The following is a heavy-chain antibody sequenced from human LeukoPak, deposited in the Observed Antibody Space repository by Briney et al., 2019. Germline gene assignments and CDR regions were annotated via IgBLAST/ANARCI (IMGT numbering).Heavy chain of an antibody. CDR2: IKEDGSDK. CDR3: ARDTGYNTFDY. V-gene: IGHV3-7*05. CDR1: GFTFSNYW. J-gene: IGHJ4*02. Sequence: GGSLRLSCAAPGFTFSNYWMSWVRQAPGKGLEWVANIKEDGSDKYYVDSVKGRFTISRDNAKNSQYLQMNSLRAEDTAVYYCARDTGYNTFDYWGQGTLVTVSA. D-gene: IGHD5-24*01.